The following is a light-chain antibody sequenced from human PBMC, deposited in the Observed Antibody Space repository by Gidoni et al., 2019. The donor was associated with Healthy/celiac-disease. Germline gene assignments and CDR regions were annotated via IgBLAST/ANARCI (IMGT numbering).Light chain of an antibody. CDR2: AAS. Sequence: DIQMTQPPSSLSASVGDRVTITCRASQSISSYLNWYQQKPGKAPKLLIYAASRLQSGVPSRFSGSGSGTDFTLTISSLQPEDFATYYCQQSYSTLPITFGQGTRLEIK. J-gene: IGKJ5*01. CDR1: QSISSY. CDR3: QQSYSTLPIT. V-gene: IGKV1-39*01.